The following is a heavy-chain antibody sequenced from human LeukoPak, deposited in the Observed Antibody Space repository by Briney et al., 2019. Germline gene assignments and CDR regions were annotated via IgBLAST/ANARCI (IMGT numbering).Heavy chain of an antibody. CDR2: ISHSGTN. V-gene: IGHV4-39*01. D-gene: IGHD7-27*01. J-gene: IGHJ5*02. CDR1: GGSASSSSYY. CDR3: ASLGTLRS. Sequence: PSETLSLTCTVSGGSASSSSYYWSWIRQPPGKGLEWIGGISHSGTNYNNPSLKGRVSVSIDTSKNQFSVKLTSVTAADTAIYYCASLGTLRSWGQGTLVTVSS.